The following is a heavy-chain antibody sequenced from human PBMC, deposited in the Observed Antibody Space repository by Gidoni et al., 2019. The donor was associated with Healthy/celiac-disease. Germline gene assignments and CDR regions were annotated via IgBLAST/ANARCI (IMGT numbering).Heavy chain of an antibody. CDR2: IYYSGST. J-gene: IGHJ6*02. CDR1: GGSLSSRGYY. CDR3: ARDRGPSGSYYYYYGMDV. D-gene: IGHD1-26*01. Sequence: QVQLQESGPGLVKPSQTLSLTCTFSGGSLSSRGYYWIWIRQHPGKGLEWIGYIYYSGSTYYKPSLKSRVTISVDTSKNQFSLKLSSVTAADTAVYYCARDRGPSGSYYYYYGMDVWGQGTTVTVSS. V-gene: IGHV4-31*03.